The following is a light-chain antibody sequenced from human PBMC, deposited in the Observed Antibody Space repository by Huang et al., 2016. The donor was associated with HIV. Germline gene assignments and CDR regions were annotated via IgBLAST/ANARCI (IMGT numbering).Light chain of an antibody. CDR1: QSVGVY. V-gene: IGKV3-11*01. Sequence: EILLTQSPATLSVTPGETATLSCRASQSVGVYLCWYQQTPGPAPKLLIFDPSNRATDGPLMFLCNVSETGFTLTITPLEPEDFAVYYCHQRRKWPQTFGQGTKLEI. CDR3: HQRRKWPQT. J-gene: IGKJ2*01. CDR2: DPS.